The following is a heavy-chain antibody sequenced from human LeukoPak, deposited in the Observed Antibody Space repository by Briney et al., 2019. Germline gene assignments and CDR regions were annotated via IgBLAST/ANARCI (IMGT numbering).Heavy chain of an antibody. J-gene: IGHJ4*02. CDR1: GGTFSSYA. Sequence: SVKVSCKASGGTFSSYAISWVRQAPGQGLEWMGGIIPIFGTANYAQKFQGRVTITADESTSTAYMELSSLRSEGTAVYYCARGVATIKFSHNPYYFDYWGQGTLVTVSS. CDR2: IIPIFGTA. CDR3: ARGVATIKFSHNPYYFDY. D-gene: IGHD5-12*01. V-gene: IGHV1-69*13.